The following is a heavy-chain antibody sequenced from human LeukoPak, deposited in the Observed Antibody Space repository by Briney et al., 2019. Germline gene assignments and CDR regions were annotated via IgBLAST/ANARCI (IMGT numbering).Heavy chain of an antibody. Sequence: SQTLSLTCTVSGGSISSSSYYWGWIRQPPGKGLEWIGSIYYSGSTYYNPSLKSRVTISVDTSRNQFSLKLSSVTAADTAVYYCARDSVLLWFGETEGWFDPWGQGTLVTVSS. J-gene: IGHJ5*02. CDR1: GGSISSSSYY. CDR2: IYYSGST. V-gene: IGHV4-39*07. CDR3: ARDSVLLWFGETEGWFDP. D-gene: IGHD3-10*01.